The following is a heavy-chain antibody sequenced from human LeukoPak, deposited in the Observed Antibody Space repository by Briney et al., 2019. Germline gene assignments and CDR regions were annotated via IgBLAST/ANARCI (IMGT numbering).Heavy chain of an antibody. CDR2: ISGSGGST. CDR1: GFTFSSYA. CDR3: AKAENSSSFYRPLDY. V-gene: IGHV3-23*01. J-gene: IGHJ4*02. D-gene: IGHD6-13*01. Sequence: PGGSLRLSCAASGFTFSSYAMSWVRQAPGKGLEWVSAISGSGGSTYYADSVKGRFTISRDNSENTLYLQMNSLRAEDTAVYYCAKAENSSSFYRPLDYWGQGTLVTVSS.